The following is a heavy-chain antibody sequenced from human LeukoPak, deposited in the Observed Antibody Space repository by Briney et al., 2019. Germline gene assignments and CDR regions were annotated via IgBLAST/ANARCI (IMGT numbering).Heavy chain of an antibody. D-gene: IGHD3-22*01. J-gene: IGHJ3*02. CDR3: ARRGISSGYPSPLPFDI. Sequence: SETLSLTCAVYGGSFSGYYWSWIRQPPGKGLEWIGEINHSGSTNYNPSLKSRVTISVDTSKNQFSLKLSSVTAADTAVYYCARRGISSGYPSPLPFDIWGQGTMVTVSS. CDR1: GGSFSGYY. V-gene: IGHV4-34*01. CDR2: INHSGST.